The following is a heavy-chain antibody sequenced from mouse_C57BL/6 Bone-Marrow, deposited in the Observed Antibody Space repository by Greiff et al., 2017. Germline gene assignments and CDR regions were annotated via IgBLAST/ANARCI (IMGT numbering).Heavy chain of an antibody. V-gene: IGHV1-76*01. Sequence: QVQLQQSGAELVRPGASVKLSCKASGYTFTDYYINWVKQRPGQGLEWIARIYPGSGNTYYNEKFKGKATLTAEKSSSTAYMQLSSLTSEDSAVYFCARSGVRRGNWYFDVWGTGTTVTVSS. CDR3: ARSGVRRGNWYFDV. J-gene: IGHJ1*03. CDR2: IYPGSGNT. CDR1: GYTFTDYY. D-gene: IGHD1-1*01.